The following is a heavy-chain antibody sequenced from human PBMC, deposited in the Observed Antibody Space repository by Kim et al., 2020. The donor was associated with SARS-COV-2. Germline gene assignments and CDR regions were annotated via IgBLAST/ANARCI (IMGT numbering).Heavy chain of an antibody. J-gene: IGHJ4*02. Sequence: ASVKVSCKASGYTFTSYGISWVRQAPGQGREWMGWISAYNGNTNYAQKLQGRVTMTTDTSTSTAYLELRSLRSDDTAVYYCARGGRGYYGSGSYFDFDYWGQGTLVTVSS. CDR2: ISAYNGNT. V-gene: IGHV1-18*01. D-gene: IGHD3-10*01. CDR1: GYTFTSYG. CDR3: ARGGRGYYGSGSYFDFDY.